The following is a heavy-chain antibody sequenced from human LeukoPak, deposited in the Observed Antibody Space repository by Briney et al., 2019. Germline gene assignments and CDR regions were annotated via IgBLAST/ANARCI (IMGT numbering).Heavy chain of an antibody. D-gene: IGHD5-24*01. CDR3: ARERDGRFFDY. J-gene: IGHJ4*02. CDR1: GLTFRSFW. Sequence: GGSLRLSCAVSGLTFRSFWMSWVRQAPGKGLEWVANINQDGSEKYFVDSVRGRFTISRDNSKNSLHLQMHTLRAEDTAVYYCARERDGRFFDYWGQGTLVTVSS. CDR2: INQDGSEK. V-gene: IGHV3-7*01.